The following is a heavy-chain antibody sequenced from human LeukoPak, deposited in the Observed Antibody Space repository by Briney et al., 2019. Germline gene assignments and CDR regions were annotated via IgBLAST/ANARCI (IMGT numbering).Heavy chain of an antibody. CDR2: ISGSGGST. J-gene: IGHJ4*02. Sequence: PGGSLRFSCAASGFTFSSYGMGWVRQAPGKGLEWVSGISGSGGSTYYADSVKGRFTISRDNSKNTLYLQMNSLRTEDTAVYYCARDQSRLADYYDTSSYSVYWGQGTLVTVSS. CDR3: ARDQSRLADYYDTSSYSVY. D-gene: IGHD3-22*01. V-gene: IGHV3-23*01. CDR1: GFTFSSYG.